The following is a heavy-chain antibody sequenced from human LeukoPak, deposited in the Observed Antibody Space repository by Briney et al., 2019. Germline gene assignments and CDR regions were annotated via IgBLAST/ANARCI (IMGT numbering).Heavy chain of an antibody. J-gene: IGHJ6*02. Sequence: ASVKVSCKASGYTFSSYAMHWVRQAPGQRLEWMGWINAGNGNTKYSQKFQGRVTITRDTSASTAYMELSSLRSEDTAVYYCARDGGDILTVGGYYQYNGMDVWGQGTTVTVSS. CDR1: GYTFSSYA. CDR2: INAGNGNT. CDR3: ARDGGDILTVGGYYQYNGMDV. V-gene: IGHV1-3*01. D-gene: IGHD3-9*01.